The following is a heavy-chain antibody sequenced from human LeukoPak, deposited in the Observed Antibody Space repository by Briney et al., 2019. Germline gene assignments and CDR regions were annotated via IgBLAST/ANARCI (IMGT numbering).Heavy chain of an antibody. Sequence: GASLQISSKGSGYSFTSYWIGWVRQMPGKGLEWMGIIYPGDSDTRYSPSFQGQVTISADKSTSTAYLQWSSLKASDTAIYYCARSADDSSTSLYFQHWGQGTLVTVSS. CDR3: ARSADDSSTSLYFQH. CDR2: IYPGDSDT. D-gene: IGHD3-22*01. CDR1: GYSFTSYW. J-gene: IGHJ1*01. V-gene: IGHV5-51*01.